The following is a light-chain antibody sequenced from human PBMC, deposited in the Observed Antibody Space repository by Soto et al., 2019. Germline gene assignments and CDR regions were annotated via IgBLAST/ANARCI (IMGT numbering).Light chain of an antibody. Sequence: DIQMTQSPSTLSASVGDRVTITCRASQSISSWLAWYQQKPGKAPKLLIYAASSLQSGVPLRFSGSGSGTEFTLTINSLQSDDFATYYCQQYDSYSWTFGQGTKVDIK. J-gene: IGKJ1*01. V-gene: IGKV1-5*01. CDR3: QQYDSYSWT. CDR1: QSISSW. CDR2: AAS.